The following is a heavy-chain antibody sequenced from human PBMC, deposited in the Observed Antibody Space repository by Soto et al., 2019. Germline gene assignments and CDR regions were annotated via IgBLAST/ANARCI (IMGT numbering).Heavy chain of an antibody. J-gene: IGHJ3*02. V-gene: IGHV3-33*01. D-gene: IGHD3-22*01. CDR1: GFTFSSYG. CDR3: AGERYVSSGKGLVYHDAFDI. CDR2: IWYDGSNK. Sequence: QVQLVESGGGVVQPGRSLRLSCAASGFTFSSYGMHWVRQAPGKGLEWVAVIWYDGSNKYYADSVKGRFTISRDNSQNTLYLQMNGLRAEDTAVYYCAGERYVSSGKGLVYHDAFDIWGQGTMVTVS.